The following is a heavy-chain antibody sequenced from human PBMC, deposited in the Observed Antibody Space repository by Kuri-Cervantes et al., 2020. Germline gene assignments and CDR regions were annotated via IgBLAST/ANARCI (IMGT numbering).Heavy chain of an antibody. Sequence: SVKVSCKASGGTFSSYAISWVRQAPGQGLEWMGGIIPIFGTANYAQKFQGRVTITTDESTSTAYMELSSLRSEDTAVYYCARAGSSSWYERYYFDYWGQGTLVTVSS. CDR2: IIPIFGTA. D-gene: IGHD6-13*01. CDR1: GGTFSSYA. J-gene: IGHJ4*02. V-gene: IGHV1-69*05. CDR3: ARAGSSSWYERYYFDY.